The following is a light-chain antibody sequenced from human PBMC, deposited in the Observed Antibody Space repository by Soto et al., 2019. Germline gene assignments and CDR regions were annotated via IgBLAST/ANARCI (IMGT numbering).Light chain of an antibody. CDR1: QDISNY. CDR3: QQYDNLPVT. J-gene: IGKJ5*01. CDR2: DAS. V-gene: IGKV1-33*01. Sequence: DVQMTQSPSSLSASVGGGCTSTFRASQDISNYLNWYQQKPGKAPNLLIYDASTLQTGVPSRFSGSGSGTDFTFAISSLQPEDIATYYCQQYDNLPVTFGQGTRLEIK.